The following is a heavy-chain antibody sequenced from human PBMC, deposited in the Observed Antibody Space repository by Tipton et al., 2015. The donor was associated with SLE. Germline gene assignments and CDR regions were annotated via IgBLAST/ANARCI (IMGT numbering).Heavy chain of an antibody. D-gene: IGHD3-22*01. Sequence: TLSLTCSVSGGSISGYYWNWIRQPAGKGLEWIGRISVSTGRTNYNPSLKSRVTMSVDTSKNQFSLNLSSVTAADTALYFCARDGYYYDTSGSTPFDYWGQGKLVTVSS. CDR1: GGSISGYY. CDR2: ISVSTGRT. CDR3: ARDGYYYDTSGSTPFDY. J-gene: IGHJ4*02. V-gene: IGHV4-4*07.